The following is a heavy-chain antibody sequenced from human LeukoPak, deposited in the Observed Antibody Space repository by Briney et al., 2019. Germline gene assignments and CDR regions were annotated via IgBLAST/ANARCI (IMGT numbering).Heavy chain of an antibody. Sequence: ASVKVSCKASGYTFTSYGISWVRQAPGQGLEWMGWISAYNGNTNYAQKLQGRVTMTTDTSTSTAYMELRSLRSDDTAVYYCARLLYYGFWSGYSDAFDIWGQGTMVTVSS. CDR3: ARLLYYGFWSGYSDAFDI. D-gene: IGHD3-3*01. CDR1: GYTFTSYG. J-gene: IGHJ3*02. CDR2: ISAYNGNT. V-gene: IGHV1-18*01.